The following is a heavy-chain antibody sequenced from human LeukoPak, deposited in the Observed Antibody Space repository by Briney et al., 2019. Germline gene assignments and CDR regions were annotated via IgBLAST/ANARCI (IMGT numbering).Heavy chain of an antibody. D-gene: IGHD3-22*01. J-gene: IGHJ1*01. Sequence: SETLSLTCAVYGGSFSGYYWSWIRQPPGKGLEWIGEINHSGSTNYNPSLKSRVTISVDTSKNQFSLKLSSVTAADTAVYYCARSRGYYDSSVYFQHWGQGTLVTVSS. CDR1: GGSFSGYY. CDR2: INHSGST. CDR3: ARSRGYYDSSVYFQH. V-gene: IGHV4-34*01.